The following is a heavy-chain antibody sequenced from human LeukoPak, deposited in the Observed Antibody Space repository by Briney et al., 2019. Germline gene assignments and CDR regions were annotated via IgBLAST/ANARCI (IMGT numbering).Heavy chain of an antibody. CDR1: GFTFSSYS. J-gene: IGHJ6*03. V-gene: IGHV3-21*01. D-gene: IGHD3-3*01. Sequence: PGGSPRLSCAASGFTFSSYSMNWVRQAPGKGLEWVSSISSSSSYIYYADSVKGRFTISRDNAKNSLYLQMNSLRAEDTAVYYCARDKYDFWSGSYPYYMDVWGKGTTVTVSS. CDR2: ISSSSSYI. CDR3: ARDKYDFWSGSYPYYMDV.